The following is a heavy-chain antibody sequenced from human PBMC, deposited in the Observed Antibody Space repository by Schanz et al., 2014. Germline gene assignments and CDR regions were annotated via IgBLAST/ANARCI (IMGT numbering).Heavy chain of an antibody. CDR3: ARGRTFDY. CDR2: IIPILGIA. J-gene: IGHJ4*02. V-gene: IGHV1-69*02. Sequence: QVQLVQSGAEVKKPGSSVKVSCKASGGTFSTYTISWVRQAPGQGLEWMGRIIPILGIANYAQKFQGRVTFTADKSTSTAYMELSSLKSEDTAVYYCARGRTFDYWGQGTLVTVSS. CDR1: GGTFSTYT.